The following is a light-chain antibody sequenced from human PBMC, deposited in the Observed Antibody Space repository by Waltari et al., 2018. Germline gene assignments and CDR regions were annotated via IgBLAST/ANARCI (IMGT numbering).Light chain of an antibody. V-gene: IGKV3-11*01. CDR1: QSVSSY. Sequence: EIVLTQSPANLSLSPGERATLSCRASQSVSSYLGWYQQKPGQAPRLLIYDASTRATGVPGRFSGSGSGTDFTLTISSLEPEDFAIYYCQQRSTWPILTFGGGTKVEIK. CDR2: DAS. J-gene: IGKJ4*01. CDR3: QQRSTWPILT.